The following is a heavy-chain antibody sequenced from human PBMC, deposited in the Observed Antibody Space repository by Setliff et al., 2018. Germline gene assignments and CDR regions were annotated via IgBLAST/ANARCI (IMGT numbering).Heavy chain of an antibody. V-gene: IGHV4-4*08. CDR3: VRPHYGSGGYFSSLSALDI. Sequence: SETLPLTCTVSGAFISSFYWSWIRQPPGKGLEWIGYIYTSGGTNYNTSLRSRVTISVDTSKTQFSLRLSPVTAVDTAVYYCVRPHYGSGGYFSSLSALDIWGRGTMVTVSS. CDR1: GAFISSFY. CDR2: IYTSGGT. D-gene: IGHD3-10*01. J-gene: IGHJ3*02.